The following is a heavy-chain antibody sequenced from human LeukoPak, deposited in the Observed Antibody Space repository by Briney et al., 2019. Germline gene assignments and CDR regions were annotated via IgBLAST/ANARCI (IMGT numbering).Heavy chain of an antibody. Sequence: ASVKVSCKASGYTFTSYGISWVRQAPGQGLEWMGWISAYNGNTNYAQKLQGRVTMTTDTSTSTAYMELRSLRSDDTAVYYCARDFGGLWVVNEAYSDYWGQGTLVTVSS. CDR2: ISAYNGNT. V-gene: IGHV1-18*01. CDR1: GYTFTSYG. CDR3: ARDFGGLWVVNEAYSDY. J-gene: IGHJ4*02. D-gene: IGHD3-16*01.